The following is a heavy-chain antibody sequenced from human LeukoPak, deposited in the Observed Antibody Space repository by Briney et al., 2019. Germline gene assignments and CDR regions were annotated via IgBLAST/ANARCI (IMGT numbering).Heavy chain of an antibody. V-gene: IGHV1-18*04. CDR2: ISAYNGNT. CDR3: ARGIDGDTAGAYYYYYMDV. D-gene: IGHD4-17*01. CDR1: GYTFTGYF. J-gene: IGHJ6*03. Sequence: GASVKVSCKASGYTFTGYFMHWVRQAPGQGLEWMGWISAYNGNTNYAQKLQGRVTMTTDTSTSTAYMELRSLRSDDTAVYYCARGIDGDTAGAYYYYYMDVWGKGTTVTVSS.